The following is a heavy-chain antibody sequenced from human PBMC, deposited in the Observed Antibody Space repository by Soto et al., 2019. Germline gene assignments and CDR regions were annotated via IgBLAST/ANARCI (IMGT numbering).Heavy chain of an antibody. Sequence: QVQLVQSGAEVKKPGSSVKVACKASGGTFSSYTINWVRQAPGQGLEWMGRIVPILGMANYAQMFQGRVTITADKSTSTVYMELSSLRTEDNAVYYCARATAPYNARSVYPSDSVDYGGKGTQVTVSS. CDR2: IVPILGMA. CDR1: GGTFSSYT. CDR3: ARATAPYNARSVYPSDSVDY. D-gene: IGHD3-3*01. V-gene: IGHV1-69*02. J-gene: IGHJ4*02.